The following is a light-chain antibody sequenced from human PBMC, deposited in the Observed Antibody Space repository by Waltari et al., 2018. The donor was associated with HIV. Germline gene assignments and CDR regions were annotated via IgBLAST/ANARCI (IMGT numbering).Light chain of an antibody. CDR3: QSYDISLSGWV. Sequence: QSVLTQPPSVSGASGQRVTLSCPGTSSHIGSGSNVHWYQQLPGTVPKVLIYNNTDRPSGVPDRFSGSKSATSASLAITGLQAEDEANYYCQSYDISLSGWVFGGGTKLTVL. CDR2: NNT. CDR1: SSHIGSGSN. J-gene: IGLJ2*01. V-gene: IGLV1-40*01.